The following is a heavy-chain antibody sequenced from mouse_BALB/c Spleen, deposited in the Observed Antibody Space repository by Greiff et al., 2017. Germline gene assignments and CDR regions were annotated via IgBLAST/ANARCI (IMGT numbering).Heavy chain of an antibody. Sequence: EVQLQQSGAELVKPGASVKLSCTASGFNIKDTYMHWVKQRPEQGLEWIGRIDPANGNTKYDPKFQGKATITADTSSNTAYLQLSSLTSEDTAVYYCARWYYGSSYYFDYWGQGTTLTVSA. CDR2: IDPANGNT. J-gene: IGHJ2*01. CDR3: ARWYYGSSYYFDY. D-gene: IGHD1-1*01. CDR1: GFNIKDTY. V-gene: IGHV14-3*02.